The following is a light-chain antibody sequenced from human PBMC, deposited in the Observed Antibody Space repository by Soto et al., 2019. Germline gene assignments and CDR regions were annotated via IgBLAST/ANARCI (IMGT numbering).Light chain of an antibody. CDR3: QQRSDWPRT. V-gene: IGKV3-11*01. CDR2: DAS. Sequence: ETVLTQSPATLSLSPGERATLSCRASQSVSSYLAWYQQKPGQAPRLLIYDASNRATGIPARFSGSGSGTDFTLTISSLEPEDFAVYYCQQRSDWPRTFGQGTKLEIK. CDR1: QSVSSY. J-gene: IGKJ2*01.